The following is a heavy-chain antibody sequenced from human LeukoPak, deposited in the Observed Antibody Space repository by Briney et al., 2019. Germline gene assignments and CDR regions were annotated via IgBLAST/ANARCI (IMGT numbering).Heavy chain of an antibody. J-gene: IGHJ6*02. V-gene: IGHV1-58*02. CDR3: AASLYSSGYYSFVPMDV. CDR2: IVVGSGNT. Sequence: ASVKVSCEASGFTFTSSAMQWVRQARGQRLEWIGWIVVGSGNTNYAQKFQERVTITRDMSTSTAYMELSSLRSEDTAVYYCAASLYSSGYYSFVPMDVWGQGTTVTVSS. D-gene: IGHD3-22*01. CDR1: GFTFTSSA.